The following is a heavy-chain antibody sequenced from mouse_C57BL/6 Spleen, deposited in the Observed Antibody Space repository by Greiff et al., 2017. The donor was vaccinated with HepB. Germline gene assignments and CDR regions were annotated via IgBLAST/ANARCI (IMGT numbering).Heavy chain of an antibody. CDR2: INPYNGGT. D-gene: IGHD2-4*01. J-gene: IGHJ2*01. CDR1: GYTFTDYY. CDR3: ARRDDYDGTGLDY. Sequence: LQQSGPVLVKPGASVKMSCKASGYTFTDYYMNWVKQSHGKSLEWIGVINPYNGGTSYNQKFKGKATLTVDKSSSTAYMELNSLTSEDSAVYYCARRDDYDGTGLDYWGQGTTLTVSS. V-gene: IGHV1-19*01.